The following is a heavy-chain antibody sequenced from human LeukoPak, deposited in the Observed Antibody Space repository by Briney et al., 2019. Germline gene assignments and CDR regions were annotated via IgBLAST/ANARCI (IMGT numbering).Heavy chain of an antibody. CDR1: GLTFDDYG. V-gene: IGHV3-9*01. J-gene: IGHJ5*02. CDR2: MNWSSGSI. Sequence: VRSLRLSCAASGLTFDDYGMHWVRQAPGKGLEWVSGMNWSSGSIGYADSVKGRFTISRDNAKNSLYLHMSSLRAEDTALYYCVKDSYSRRTGWFDPWGQGTLVTVSS. CDR3: VKDSYSRRTGWFDP. D-gene: IGHD2-15*01.